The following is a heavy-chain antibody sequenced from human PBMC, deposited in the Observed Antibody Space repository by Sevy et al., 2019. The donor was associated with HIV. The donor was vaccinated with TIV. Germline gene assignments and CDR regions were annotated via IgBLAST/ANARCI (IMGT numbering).Heavy chain of an antibody. V-gene: IGHV3-21*01. J-gene: IGHJ4*02. D-gene: IGHD2-21*02. Sequence: GGYLRLCCAASGITFNIYSMNWVRQAPGKGLEWVSSISGSSSYIFYADSVKGRFTISRDNAKNSPYLQMNSLRAEDTAVYYCARGRGDPRADCFDYWGQGNLVTVSS. CDR3: ARGRGDPRADCFDY. CDR2: ISGSSSYI. CDR1: GITFNIYS.